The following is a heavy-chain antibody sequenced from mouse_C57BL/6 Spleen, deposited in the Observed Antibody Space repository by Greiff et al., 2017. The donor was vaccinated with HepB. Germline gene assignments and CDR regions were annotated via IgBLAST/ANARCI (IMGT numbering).Heavy chain of an antibody. D-gene: IGHD2-5*01. CDR3: ARYSNYAMDY. CDR1: GYAFTNYL. CDR2: INPGSGGT. V-gene: IGHV1-54*01. J-gene: IGHJ4*01. Sequence: QVQLQQSGAELVRPGTSVKVSCKASGYAFTNYLIEWVKQRPGQGLEWIGVINPGSGGTNYNEKFKGKATLTADKSSSTAYMQLSSLTSEDSAVSFCARYSNYAMDYWGQGTSVTVSS.